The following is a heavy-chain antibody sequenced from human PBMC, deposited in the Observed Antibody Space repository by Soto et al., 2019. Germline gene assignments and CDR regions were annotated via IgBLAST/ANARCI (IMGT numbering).Heavy chain of an antibody. D-gene: IGHD1-26*01. CDR1: GFNFNNAW. CDR3: TTDSRTTLPEIRFDY. J-gene: IGHJ4*01. CDR2: VKSKADGGSG. Sequence: GGSLRLSCASSGFNFNNAWINWVRQVPGKGLEWVGRVKSKADGGSGDYAAPVKGRFVVSRDDSKDIVYLQMNSLKIEDTGVYYCTTDSRTTLPEIRFDYWGHGTQVTVPQ. V-gene: IGHV3-15*07.